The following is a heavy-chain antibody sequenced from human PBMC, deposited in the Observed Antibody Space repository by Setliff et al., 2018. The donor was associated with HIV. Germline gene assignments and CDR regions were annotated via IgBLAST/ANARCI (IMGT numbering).Heavy chain of an antibody. V-gene: IGHV4-34*04. D-gene: IGHD5-12*01. CDR3: ARVGLRFKYTFDY. CDR2: INPVGRND. J-gene: IGHJ4*02. CDR1: GGSISGYY. Sequence: PSETLSLTCAVYGGSISGYYWSWIRQPPGKGLEWIGEINPVGRNDNYNPSLNNRAAIVLDTSKNQFSLWLTSVTAAGTAVYYCARVGLRFKYTFDYWGQGMLVTVSS.